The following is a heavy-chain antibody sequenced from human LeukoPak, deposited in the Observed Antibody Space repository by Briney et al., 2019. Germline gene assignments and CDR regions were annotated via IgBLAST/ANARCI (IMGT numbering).Heavy chain of an antibody. CDR3: ARDLLWFGELSDFYYYYYMDV. Sequence: ASVKVTCQASGYTFTGYYMHWVRPPPGQGLAWMGCINNKRGGTKYGQKYQGRDTMTRDTSIITAYLELRRLTSDDTAVYYCARDLLWFGELSDFYYYYYMDVWGKGTTVTISS. CDR2: INNKRGGT. J-gene: IGHJ6*03. D-gene: IGHD3-10*01. CDR1: GYTFTGYY. V-gene: IGHV1-2*02.